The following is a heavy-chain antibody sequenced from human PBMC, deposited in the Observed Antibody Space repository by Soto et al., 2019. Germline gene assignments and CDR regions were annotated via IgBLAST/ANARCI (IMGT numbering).Heavy chain of an antibody. CDR2: ISYDGSHK. J-gene: IGHJ6*02. D-gene: IGHD3-10*02. CDR3: ANDRLMFSFTDLLSTYRMHV. V-gene: IGHV3-30*18. Sequence: VGSLRLSCAAYGLTFSSYGMHWVRQAPGKGLEWVAVISYDGSHKYYADSVRGRFAIDRDNSKATVFMQMNSLRRDDTAVYYCANDRLMFSFTDLLSTYRMHVWGQGTTVPVSS. CDR1: GLTFSSYG.